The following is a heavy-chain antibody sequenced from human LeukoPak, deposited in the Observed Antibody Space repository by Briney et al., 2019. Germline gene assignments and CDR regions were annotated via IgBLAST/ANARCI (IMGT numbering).Heavy chain of an antibody. D-gene: IGHD6-13*01. CDR2: ISYDGSNK. CDR1: GFTFSSYA. J-gene: IGHJ3*02. CDR3: ARSRIGAAGAFDI. Sequence: PGGSLRLSCAASGFTFSSYAMHWVRQAPGKGLEWVAVISYDGSNKYYADSVKGRFTISRDNSKNTLYLQMNSLRAEDTAVYYCARSRIGAAGAFDIWGQGTMVTVSS. V-gene: IGHV3-30*14.